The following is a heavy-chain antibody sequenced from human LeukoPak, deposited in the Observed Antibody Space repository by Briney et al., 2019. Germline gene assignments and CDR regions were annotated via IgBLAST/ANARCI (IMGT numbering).Heavy chain of an antibody. CDR2: IYNSANT. V-gene: IGHV4-39*07. D-gene: IGHD3-10*01. CDR1: GDSISSSSYC. J-gene: IGHJ3*02. CDR3: ASRSGSFSDALDI. Sequence: SETLSLTCTVSGDSISSSSYCWDWIRQPPGKGLEWIGNIYNSANTHYNPSLKSRVTMSVDTSKNQFSLKLSSVTAADTAVYYCASRSGSFSDALDIWGQGTLVTVSS.